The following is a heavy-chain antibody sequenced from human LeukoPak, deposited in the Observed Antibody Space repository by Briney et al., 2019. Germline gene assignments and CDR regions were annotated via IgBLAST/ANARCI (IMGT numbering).Heavy chain of an antibody. V-gene: IGHV4-34*01. Sequence: SETLSLTCAVYGGSFSGYYWSWIRQPPGKGLEWIGEINHSGSANYNPSLKSRVTISVDTSKNQFSLKLSSVTAADTAVYYCARQSGSSTWSSDYWGQGTLVTVSS. CDR3: ARQSGSSTWSSDY. CDR2: INHSGSA. D-gene: IGHD6-13*01. CDR1: GGSFSGYY. J-gene: IGHJ4*02.